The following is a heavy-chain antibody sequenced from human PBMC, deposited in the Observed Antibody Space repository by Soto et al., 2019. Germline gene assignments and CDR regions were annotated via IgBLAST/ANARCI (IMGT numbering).Heavy chain of an antibody. CDR1: GFTFNTYT. J-gene: IGHJ6*02. Sequence: GGSLRLSSASSGFTFNTYTMNWFRQAPGKGLDWGSSISSSSSYIYYADSVKGRFTISRDNAKNSLYLQMNSLRAEDTAVYYCARDYWGGYCSGGSCYSPYYYGMDVWGQGTTVTVS. D-gene: IGHD2-15*01. V-gene: IGHV3-21*01. CDR2: ISSSSSYI. CDR3: ARDYWGGYCSGGSCYSPYYYGMDV.